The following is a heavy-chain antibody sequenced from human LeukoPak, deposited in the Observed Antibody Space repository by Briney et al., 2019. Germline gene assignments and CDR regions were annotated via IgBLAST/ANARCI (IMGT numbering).Heavy chain of an antibody. CDR2: ISGSGGNT. Sequence: HPGGSLRLSCAASGFTFSTYAMSWVRQAPGKGLEWVSSISGSGGNTYYADSAKGRFTISRENSRNTLYLQMNSLRAEDTAVYYCAKGGGGSCYSYSNYWGQGTLVTVSS. CDR1: GFTFSTYA. D-gene: IGHD2-15*01. CDR3: AKGGGGSCYSYSNY. J-gene: IGHJ4*02. V-gene: IGHV3-23*01.